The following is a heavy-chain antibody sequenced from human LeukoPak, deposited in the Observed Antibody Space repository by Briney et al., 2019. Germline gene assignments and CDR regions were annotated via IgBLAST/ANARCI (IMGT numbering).Heavy chain of an antibody. V-gene: IGHV3-30*01. D-gene: IGHD3-22*01. J-gene: IGHJ4*02. CDR1: GFTFSSYA. CDR3: ARGNYYDSSGYAVFDY. CDR2: ISYDGSNK. Sequence: GRSLRLSCAASGFTFSSYAMHWVRQAPGKGLEWVAVISYDGSNKYYADSVKGRFTISRDNSKNTLYLQMNSLRAEDTAVYYCARGNYYDSSGYAVFDYWGQGTLVTVSS.